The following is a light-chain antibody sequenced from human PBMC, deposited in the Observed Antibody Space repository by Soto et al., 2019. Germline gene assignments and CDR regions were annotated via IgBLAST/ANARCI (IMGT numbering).Light chain of an antibody. CDR2: AAS. Sequence: EIVLTQSPGTLSLSPGERATLSCMASQTITSNYLAWYQQKPGQAPRLLIYAASNRATSIPDRFSGSGSGTEFTLTISGLEPEDFAVYYCQQYDSSLWTFSQGTKVEIK. CDR1: QTITSNY. J-gene: IGKJ1*01. V-gene: IGKV3-20*01. CDR3: QQYDSSLWT.